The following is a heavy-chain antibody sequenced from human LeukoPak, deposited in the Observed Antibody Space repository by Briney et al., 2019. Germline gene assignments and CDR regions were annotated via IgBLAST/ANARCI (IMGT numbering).Heavy chain of an antibody. D-gene: IGHD6-19*01. CDR3: ARPMYSSGWYNY. CDR1: GGSISSSSYY. Sequence: SETLSLTCTVSGGSISSSSYYWRWIRQPPGKGREWIGSVFSTGTTFYNPSLKSRVTISVDTSKNQFSLKLSSVTAADTAVYYCARPMYSSGWYNYWGQGTLVTVSS. J-gene: IGHJ4*02. CDR2: VFSTGTT. V-gene: IGHV4-39*01.